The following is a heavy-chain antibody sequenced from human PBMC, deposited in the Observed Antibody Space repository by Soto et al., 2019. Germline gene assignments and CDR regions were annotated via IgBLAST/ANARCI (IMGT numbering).Heavy chain of an antibody. V-gene: IGHV4-59*08. CDR3: ARHSWELRKTFDY. Sequence: QVQLQESGPGLVKPSETLSLTCTVSGGSINNYYWSWIRQPPGDGLEWIGSIYYAGSSNYNPSLNSRVTTSLDTSKNHFSLKLTSVTAADTAVYYCARHSWELRKTFDYWGQGTLVTVSS. CDR1: GGSINNYY. CDR2: IYYAGSS. J-gene: IGHJ4*01. D-gene: IGHD1-7*01.